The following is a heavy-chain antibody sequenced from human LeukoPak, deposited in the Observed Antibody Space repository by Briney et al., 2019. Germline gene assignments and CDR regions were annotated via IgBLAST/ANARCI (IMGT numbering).Heavy chain of an antibody. Sequence: GGSLRLSCAASGFTFSSYAMSWVRQAPGKGLEWVSVISGSGGATYSADSVKGRFTISRDNSKNTLSLQMNSLRAEDTAVYYCAKVGVGMVVTSQFDLWCQGTLVTVSS. J-gene: IGHJ5*02. CDR1: GFTFSSYA. D-gene: IGHD2-21*02. CDR3: AKVGVGMVVTSQFDL. CDR2: ISGSGGAT. V-gene: IGHV3-23*01.